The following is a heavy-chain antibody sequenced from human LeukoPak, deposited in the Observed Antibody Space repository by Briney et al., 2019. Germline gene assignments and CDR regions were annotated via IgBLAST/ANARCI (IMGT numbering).Heavy chain of an antibody. J-gene: IGHJ4*02. D-gene: IGHD2-21*01. V-gene: IGHV4-4*02. CDR3: ARRVDLFHSDY. Sequence: PSGTLSLTCAVSGGSISSSNWWSWVRQPPGKGLEWIGEIYHSGSTNYNPSLKSRVTMSVDKSKNQFSLKLSSVTAADTAVYYCARRVDLFHSDYWGQGTLVTVSS. CDR1: GGSISSSNW. CDR2: IYHSGST.